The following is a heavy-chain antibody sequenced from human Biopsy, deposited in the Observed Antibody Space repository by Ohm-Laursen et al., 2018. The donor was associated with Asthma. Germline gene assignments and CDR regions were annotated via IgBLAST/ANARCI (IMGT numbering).Heavy chain of an antibody. CDR2: SSYSGFR. J-gene: IGHJ4*02. Sequence: GTLSLTCTFSGGSINSDYWSWIRQPPGKGLEWIGLSSYSGFRKYNPSLKSRVTISVDTSKNQLSLNLTSVIAADTAVYYCARGQGDSKFDYWGQGILVTVSS. D-gene: IGHD3-16*01. V-gene: IGHV4-59*01. CDR1: GGSINSDY. CDR3: ARGQGDSKFDY.